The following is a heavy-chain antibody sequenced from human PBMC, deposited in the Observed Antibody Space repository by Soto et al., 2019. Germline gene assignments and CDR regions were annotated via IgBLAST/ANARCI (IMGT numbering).Heavy chain of an antibody. CDR1: GYSFTSYW. D-gene: IGHD3-3*01. V-gene: IGHV5-51*01. CDR2: IYPGDSDT. Sequence: GESLQISCKGSGYSFTSYWIGWVRQMPGKGLEWMGIIYPGDSDTRYSPSFQGQVTISADKSIGTAYLQWSSLKASDTAMYYCARHRREYYDFYANGMDVWGQGTTVTVSS. CDR3: ARHRREYYDFYANGMDV. J-gene: IGHJ6*02.